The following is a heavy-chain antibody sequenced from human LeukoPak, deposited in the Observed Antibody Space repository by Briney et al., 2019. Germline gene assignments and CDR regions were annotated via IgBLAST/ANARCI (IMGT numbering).Heavy chain of an antibody. CDR1: GFTFSSYA. V-gene: IGHV3-23*01. Sequence: GGSLILSCAASGFTFSSYAMSWVRQAPGKGLEWVSTISGSASSTYSADSVKGRFTISRDNAKNTLYLQMNSLRAEDTAVYYCARTRYSGNSADYWGQGTLVTVSS. J-gene: IGHJ4*02. CDR3: ARTRYSGNSADY. D-gene: IGHD1-26*01. CDR2: ISGSASST.